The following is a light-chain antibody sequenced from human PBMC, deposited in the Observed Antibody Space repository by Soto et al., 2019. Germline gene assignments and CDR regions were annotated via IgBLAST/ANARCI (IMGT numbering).Light chain of an antibody. CDR1: QSISVW. V-gene: IGKV1-5*03. Sequence: DIQMTQSPSTLSASVGDRVTITCRASQSISVWLAWYQQKPGKAPKLLIYKASSLESGVPSRFSGSGSGTEFTLTISSLQPDDFAPYYCQHYNSYLITLGQGTRLEIK. CDR2: KAS. J-gene: IGKJ5*01. CDR3: QHYNSYLIT.